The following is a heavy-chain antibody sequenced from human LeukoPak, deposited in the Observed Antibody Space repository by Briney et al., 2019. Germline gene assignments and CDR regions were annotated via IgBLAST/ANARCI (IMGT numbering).Heavy chain of an antibody. D-gene: IGHD5-18*01. CDR2: IYYSGST. J-gene: IGHJ6*03. CDR3: ARVLGGDSYSIYYYYYMDV. Sequence: SETLSLTCTVSGGSISSYYWSWIRQPPGKGLEWIGYIYYSGSTNYNPSLKSRVTISVDTSKNQFSLKLSSVTVADTAVYYCARVLGGDSYSIYYYYYMDVWGKGTTVTVSS. CDR1: GGSISSYY. V-gene: IGHV4-59*01.